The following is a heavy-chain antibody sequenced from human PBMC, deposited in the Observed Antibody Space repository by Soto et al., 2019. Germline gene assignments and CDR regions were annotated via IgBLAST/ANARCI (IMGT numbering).Heavy chain of an antibody. J-gene: IGHJ4*02. CDR1: GDSITSGGYY. D-gene: IGHD6-6*01. CDR2: VYYNGNT. CDR3: ARDRYSSSPDFDY. V-gene: IGHV4-61*08. Sequence: SETLSLTCTVSGDSITSGGYYWSWIRQPPGKGLEWIGYVYYNGNTNYNPSLKSRVTISLDTSKNQFSLKLNSVTAADTAVYYCARDRYSSSPDFDYWGQGTLVTVSS.